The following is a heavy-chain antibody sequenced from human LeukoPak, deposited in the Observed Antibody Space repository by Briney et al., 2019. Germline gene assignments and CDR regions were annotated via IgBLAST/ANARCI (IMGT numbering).Heavy chain of an antibody. Sequence: PGGSLRLSCAASGFTFSSYGMHWVRQAPGKGLEWVAVISYDGSNKYYADSVKGRFTISRDNSKNTVFLQMNSLRSGDTGVYYCAKDLWMTTVSYFDYWGQGTLVTVSS. CDR3: AKDLWMTTVSYFDY. D-gene: IGHD4-11*01. J-gene: IGHJ4*02. CDR1: GFTFSSYG. V-gene: IGHV3-30*18. CDR2: ISYDGSNK.